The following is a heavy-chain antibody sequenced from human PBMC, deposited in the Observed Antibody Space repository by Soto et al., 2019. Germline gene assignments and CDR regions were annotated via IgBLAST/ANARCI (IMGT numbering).Heavy chain of an antibody. J-gene: IGHJ6*02. CDR1: GFTFSSYS. D-gene: IGHD2-2*01. V-gene: IGHV3-48*02. Sequence: GGSLRLSCAASGFTFSSYSMNWVRQAPGKGLECVSYISSSSSTIYYADSVKGRFTISRDNAKNSLYLQMNSLRDEDTAVYYCATDIVLVPAASGYYYYGMDVWGQGTTVTVSS. CDR3: ATDIVLVPAASGYYYYGMDV. CDR2: ISSSSSTI.